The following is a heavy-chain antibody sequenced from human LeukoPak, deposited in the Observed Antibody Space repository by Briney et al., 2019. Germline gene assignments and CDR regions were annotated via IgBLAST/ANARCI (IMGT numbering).Heavy chain of an antibody. Sequence: GASVKVSCKASGGTFSSYAISWVRQAPGQGLEWMGGIIPIFGTANYAQKFQGRVTITADKSTSTAYMELSSLRSEDTAVYYCARDRDYYGSGSYHDAFDIWGQGTMVTVSS. CDR2: IIPIFGTA. J-gene: IGHJ3*02. CDR3: ARDRDYYGSGSYHDAFDI. D-gene: IGHD3-10*01. V-gene: IGHV1-69*06. CDR1: GGTFSSYA.